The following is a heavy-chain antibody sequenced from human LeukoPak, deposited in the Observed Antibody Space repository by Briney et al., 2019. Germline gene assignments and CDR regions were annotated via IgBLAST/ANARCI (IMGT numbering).Heavy chain of an antibody. CDR2: INPNSGGT. CDR1: GYTFTGYY. CDR3: ARDGSGSHYVRFQLDDY. D-gene: IGHD1-26*01. J-gene: IGHJ4*02. V-gene: IGHV1-2*02. Sequence: ASVKVSCKASGYTFTGYYMHWVRQAPGQGLEWMGWINPNSGGTNYAQKFQGRVTMTRDTSISTAYVELSRLRSDDTAVYYCARDGSGSHYVRFQLDDYWGQGTLVTVSS.